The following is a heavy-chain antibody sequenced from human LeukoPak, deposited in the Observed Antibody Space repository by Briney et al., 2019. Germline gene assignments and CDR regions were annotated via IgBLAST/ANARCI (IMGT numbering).Heavy chain of an antibody. CDR3: ARARRTTVAFIDAFDL. CDR2: IWHDGNNI. J-gene: IGHJ3*01. Sequence: PGRSLRLSCAASGFTLNNHALHWVGQAPGKGLERLPLIWHDGNNIYYAFSITGRFTSSGDNSRRTLYLHLKGLRHEDSAVYFCARARRTTVAFIDAFDLWGRGTTLTVSS. D-gene: IGHD1-1*01. CDR1: GFTLNNHA. V-gene: IGHV3-30*04.